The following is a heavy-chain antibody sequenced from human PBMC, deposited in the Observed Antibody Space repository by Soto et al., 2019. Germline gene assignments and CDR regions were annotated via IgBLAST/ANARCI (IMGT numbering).Heavy chain of an antibody. D-gene: IGHD6-6*01. CDR1: GGSLRCYY. CDR2: INHSGST. Sequence: PSDTRSLTSAVYGGSLRCYYLGWLRPPLGKGLKWIGEINHSGSTNYNPSLKSRVTISVDTSKNQFSLKLSSVTAADTAVYYCARGLRIAARLRDYYYYYGMDVWGQGTTVTFSS. V-gene: IGHV4-34*01. CDR3: ARGLRIAARLRDYYYYYGMDV. J-gene: IGHJ6*02.